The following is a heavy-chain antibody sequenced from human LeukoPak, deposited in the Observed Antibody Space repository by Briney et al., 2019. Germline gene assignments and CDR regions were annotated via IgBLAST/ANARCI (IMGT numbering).Heavy chain of an antibody. V-gene: IGHV3-23*01. D-gene: IGHD2-15*01. CDR3: ARGDKDFYYGLDV. CDR1: GFTFSSYA. CDR2: ISGSGGST. Sequence: GGSLRLSCAASGFTFSSYAMSWVRQAPGKGLEWVSAISGSGGSTYYADSVKGRFTISRDNSKNTLYLQMNSLRAEDTAVYYCARGDKDFYYGLDVWGQGTTVIVSS. J-gene: IGHJ6*02.